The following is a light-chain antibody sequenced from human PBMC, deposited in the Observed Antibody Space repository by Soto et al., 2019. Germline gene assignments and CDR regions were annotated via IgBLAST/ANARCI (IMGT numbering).Light chain of an antibody. V-gene: IGKV3-20*01. CDR3: QQYGSSPLT. CDR1: QSVSSSY. J-gene: IGKJ4*01. CDR2: GAS. Sequence: EIVLTQSPGTLSLSPGERATLSCRASQSVSSSYLAWYQQKPGQAPRLLIYGASSRATGIPDSFSGSGSGTDFTLTISRLEPEDFAVYYSQQYGSSPLTFGGGTKVEIK.